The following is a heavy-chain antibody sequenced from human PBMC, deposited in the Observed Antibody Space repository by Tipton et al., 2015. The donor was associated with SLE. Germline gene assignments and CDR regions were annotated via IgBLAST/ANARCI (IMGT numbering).Heavy chain of an antibody. V-gene: IGHV4-59*08. CDR3: ARHAGDYAYFDS. J-gene: IGHJ4*02. CDR1: GDSISGHY. D-gene: IGHD4-17*01. CDR2: IYDSGGT. Sequence: TLSLTCTVSGDSISGHYRSWIRQPPGKGLEWIGYIYDSGGTSYNPSLKSRVTISEDTSKQQFSLKLSSLTAADTAVYYCARHAGDYAYFDSWGQGTLVTVSS.